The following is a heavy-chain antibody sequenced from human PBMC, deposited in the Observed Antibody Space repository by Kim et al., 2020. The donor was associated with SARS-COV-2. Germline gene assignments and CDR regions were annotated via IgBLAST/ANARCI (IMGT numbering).Heavy chain of an antibody. CDR3: GDTGVAVTGRGMGA. J-gene: IGHJ5*02. Sequence: VGTVKGRFIISSDNAKNYMYLQMYSLTAEDTAVYYCGDTGVAVTGRGMGAWGQGTLVTVSS. D-gene: IGHD6-19*01. V-gene: IGHV3-7*01.